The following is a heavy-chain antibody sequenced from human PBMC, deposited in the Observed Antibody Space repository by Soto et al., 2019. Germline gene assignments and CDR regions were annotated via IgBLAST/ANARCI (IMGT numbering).Heavy chain of an antibody. J-gene: IGHJ4*02. CDR3: ARQLAYCGGDCYPEPIDY. D-gene: IGHD2-21*02. CDR1: GYTFTAYY. Sequence: QAQLVQSGAEVKKPGASVKVSCKTSGYTFTAYYIHWVRQAPGQGLEWVGWINPKTGDTKYAQKLQGRVTMTGDTSITTAYMELGMLRSDDTAVYYCARQLAYCGGDCYPEPIDYWGQGTLVTVSS. V-gene: IGHV1-2*02. CDR2: INPKTGDT.